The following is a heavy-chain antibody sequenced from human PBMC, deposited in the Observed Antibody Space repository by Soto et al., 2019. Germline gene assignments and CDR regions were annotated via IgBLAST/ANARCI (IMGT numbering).Heavy chain of an antibody. D-gene: IGHD6-19*01. J-gene: IGHJ4*02. V-gene: IGHV2-5*02. CDR3: AHREPQGIELAGNFYS. Sequence: QITLKESGPTLVKPTQTLTLTCAFSGFSFSTTGVGVGWIRQPPGKALEWLALIYWDDAKRYSPSLKSTLPITNDTSKNHVVLTMPNMDPVDTATYYRAHREPQGIELAGNFYSWCQGTLVTVSS. CDR2: IYWDDAK. CDR1: GFSFSTTGVG.